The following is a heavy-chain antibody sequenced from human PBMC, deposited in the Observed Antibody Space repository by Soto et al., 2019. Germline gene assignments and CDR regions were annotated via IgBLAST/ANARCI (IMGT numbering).Heavy chain of an antibody. CDR2: IYYSGST. V-gene: IGHV4-30-4*01. Sequence: QVQLQESGPGLVKPSQTLSLTCTVSGGSISSGYYYWSWIRQPPGKGLEWIGYIYYSGSTYYNPSLKSRVTISVDTSKNQFSLKLSSVTAADTAVYYCARWNLDTRMVRGYYFDYWGQGTLVTVSS. CDR1: GGSISSGYYY. D-gene: IGHD3-10*01. CDR3: ARWNLDTRMVRGYYFDY. J-gene: IGHJ4*02.